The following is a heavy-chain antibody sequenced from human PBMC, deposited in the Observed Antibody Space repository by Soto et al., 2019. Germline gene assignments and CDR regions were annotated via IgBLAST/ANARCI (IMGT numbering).Heavy chain of an antibody. J-gene: IGHJ6*02. D-gene: IGHD1-26*01. Sequence: PQDTFSLTCTVSGGFIRSCYWSWIRQPPGKGLEWIGYIYYSVSTNYNPSLKSRVTISVDTSKNQFSLKLSSVTAADTAVYYCGGASPVDTDVWGEGTTVSVS. CDR3: GGASPVDTDV. CDR2: IYYSVST. CDR1: GGFIRSCY. V-gene: IGHV4-59*08.